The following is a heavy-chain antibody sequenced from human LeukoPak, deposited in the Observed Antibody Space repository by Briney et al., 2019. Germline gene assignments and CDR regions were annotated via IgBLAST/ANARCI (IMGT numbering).Heavy chain of an antibody. D-gene: IGHD3-22*01. J-gene: IGHJ4*02. V-gene: IGHV4-4*02. CDR1: GYSISGGYW. CDR2: ISHSGRT. CDR3: ARGERSTYYYDSSGYYLFDY. Sequence: SGTLSLTCVVSGYSISGGYWWSWVRQPPGKGLEWIAEISHSGRTNYNPSLKSRVTISVDTSKNQFSLKLSSVTAADTAVYYCARGERSTYYYDSSGYYLFDYWGQGTLVTVSS.